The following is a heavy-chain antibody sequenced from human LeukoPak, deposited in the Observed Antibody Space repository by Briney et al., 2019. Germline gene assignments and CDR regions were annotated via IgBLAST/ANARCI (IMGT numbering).Heavy chain of an antibody. V-gene: IGHV3-7*01. Sequence: GGSLRLSCAASEFSFSNHWMNWVRQAPGKGLEWVANIKQDGSEKYYVDSVKGRFTISRDNAKNSLYLQMNCLRAEDTAVYYCARGRGWLIDCWGQGTLVTVSS. CDR3: ARGRGWLIDC. CDR1: EFSFSNHW. D-gene: IGHD3-22*01. J-gene: IGHJ4*02. CDR2: IKQDGSEK.